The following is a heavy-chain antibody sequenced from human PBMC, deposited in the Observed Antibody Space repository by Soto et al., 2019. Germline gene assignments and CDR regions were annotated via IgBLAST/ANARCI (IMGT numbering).Heavy chain of an antibody. CDR1: AFTFINAW. Sequence: ESLRLSCAASAFTFINAWMTWVRQAPGKGLEWVGRIKSKTDGGTTVYAAPVKGRFTISRDDSKTTLYLQMNSLKTEDTAVYYCTTEERYGDYLKYYYGMDAWGQGTTVTVSS. CDR2: IKSKTDGGTT. J-gene: IGHJ6*02. V-gene: IGHV3-15*01. D-gene: IGHD4-17*01. CDR3: TTEERYGDYLKYYYGMDA.